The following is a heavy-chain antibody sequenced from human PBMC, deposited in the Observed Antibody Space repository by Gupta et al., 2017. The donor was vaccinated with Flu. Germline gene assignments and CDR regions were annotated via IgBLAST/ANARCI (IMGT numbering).Heavy chain of an antibody. D-gene: IGHD6-13*01. CDR1: SSYA. CDR3: AKRYSSTLRAFDI. CDR2: ISGSGSYT. V-gene: IGHV3-23*01. J-gene: IGHJ3*02. Sequence: SSYAMSWVRQAPGKGLECVSAISGSGSYTYYADSVKGRFTISRDNSKNTLYLQMNSLGAEDTAVYYCAKRYSSTLRAFDIWGQGTMVTVSS.